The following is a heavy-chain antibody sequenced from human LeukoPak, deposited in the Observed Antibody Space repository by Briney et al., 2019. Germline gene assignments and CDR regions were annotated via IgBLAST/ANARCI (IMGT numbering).Heavy chain of an antibody. CDR3: ARRQLAPERNYYYYMDV. J-gene: IGHJ6*03. D-gene: IGHD6-13*01. CDR2: ISSSSSTI. V-gene: IGHV3-48*04. CDR1: GFTFSSYS. Sequence: GGSLRLSCAASGFTFSSYSMNWVRQAPGKGLEWVSYISSSSSTIYYADSVKGRFTISRDNAKNSLYLQMNSLRAEDTAVYYCARRQLAPERNYYYYMDVWGKGTTVTVSS.